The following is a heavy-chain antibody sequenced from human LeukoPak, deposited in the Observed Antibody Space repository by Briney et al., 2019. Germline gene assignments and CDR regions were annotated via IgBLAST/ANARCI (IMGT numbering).Heavy chain of an antibody. CDR1: VYTVTGYY. D-gene: IGHD3-16*01. J-gene: IGHJ1*01. CDR3: SKFGPLGVMVISPIY. V-gene: IGHV1-2*02. CDR2: MKPNSGAT. Sequence: GASLKVCCKAAVYTVTGYYIHWVGEAPGQGLEWMGWMKPNSGATHFAQKCHCRVTMPRETTIHTAYIERTILTSVDPARYCCSKFGPLGVMVISPIYWGQGTLVTVSS.